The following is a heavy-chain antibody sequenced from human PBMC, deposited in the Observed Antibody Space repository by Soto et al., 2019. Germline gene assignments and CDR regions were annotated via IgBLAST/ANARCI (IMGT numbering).Heavy chain of an antibody. V-gene: IGHV1-18*01. D-gene: IGHD3-16*02. Sequence: QVQLVQSGAEVKKPGASVKVSCKASGYTFTSYGISWVRQAPGQGLEWMGWISAYNGNTNYAQKLQGRVTMTTDTSTSTAYMELRSLRSDDTTVYYCARVVPFYDYIWGSYRYPSYYFDYWGQGTLVTVSS. CDR2: ISAYNGNT. CDR1: GYTFTSYG. J-gene: IGHJ4*02. CDR3: ARVVPFYDYIWGSYRYPSYYFDY.